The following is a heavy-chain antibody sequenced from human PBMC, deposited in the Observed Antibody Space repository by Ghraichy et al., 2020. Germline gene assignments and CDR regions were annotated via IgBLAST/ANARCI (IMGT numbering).Heavy chain of an antibody. V-gene: IGHV3-23*01. CDR1: GFTFSNYA. Sequence: GGSLRLSCAASGFTFSNYAMSWVRQAPGKGLEWVSAISGSGGSTYYADSVKGRFTISRDNSKNTLYLQMNSLRAEDTAVYYCAKDYYDSSGYHTGFQHWGQGTLVTVSS. D-gene: IGHD3-22*01. CDR2: ISGSGGST. J-gene: IGHJ1*01. CDR3: AKDYYDSSGYHTGFQH.